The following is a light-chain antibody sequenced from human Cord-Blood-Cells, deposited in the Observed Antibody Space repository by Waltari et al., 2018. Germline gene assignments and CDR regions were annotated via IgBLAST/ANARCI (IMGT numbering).Light chain of an antibody. CDR1: QSVLYSSNNKNY. CDR3: QQYYSTPYT. V-gene: IGKV4-1*01. CDR2: WAS. Sequence: DIVMTQSLDSLVVSLGERATMTCKSSQSVLYSSNNKNYLAWYQQKPGQPPKLLIYWASTRESGVPDRFSGSGSGTDFTLTISSLQAEDVAVYYCQQYYSTPYTFGQGTKLEIK. J-gene: IGKJ2*01.